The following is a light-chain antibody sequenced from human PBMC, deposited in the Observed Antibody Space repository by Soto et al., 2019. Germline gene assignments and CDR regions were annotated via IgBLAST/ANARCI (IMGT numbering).Light chain of an antibody. V-gene: IGLV1-51*01. CDR3: GSWDSSLSAYV. CDR1: SSNIGGNS. J-gene: IGLJ1*01. Sequence: QSVLTQPPSVSAAPGQKVTISCSGSSSNIGGNSVSWYQQLPGTAPKLLIYDDNKRPSGIPDRFSGSKSGTSATLGITGFQTGDEAHYYCGSWDSSLSAYVFGTGTKVT. CDR2: DDN.